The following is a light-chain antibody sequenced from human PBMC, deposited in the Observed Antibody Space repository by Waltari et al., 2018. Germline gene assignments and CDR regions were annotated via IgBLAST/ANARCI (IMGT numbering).Light chain of an antibody. CDR3: ATWDDSLSAWV. CDR2: RKN. Sequence: QSVLTRPPSASGTPGQRATISCSGRSSNIGSNFVYWYQQLPGTAPKLLIYRKNQRPAGVPDRFSGSKSGTSASLAISGLRSEDEADYYCATWDDSLSAWVFGGGTKLTVL. J-gene: IGLJ3*02. V-gene: IGLV1-47*01. CDR1: SSNIGSNF.